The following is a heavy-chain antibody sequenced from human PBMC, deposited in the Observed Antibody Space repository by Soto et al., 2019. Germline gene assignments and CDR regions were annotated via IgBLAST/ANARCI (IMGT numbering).Heavy chain of an antibody. V-gene: IGHV3-48*01. D-gene: IGHD5-18*01. J-gene: IGHJ4*02. Sequence: EVQLVESGGGLVQPGGSLRLSCAASGFTFGSYSMNWVRQAPGKGLEWVSYISSSSSTIYYADSVEGRCTISRDNAKNSLYLQMNILKADDTAVYYCAKDGGYSYGPYDYWCQGTLVTVAS. CDR1: GFTFGSYS. CDR3: AKDGGYSYGPYDY. CDR2: ISSSSSTI.